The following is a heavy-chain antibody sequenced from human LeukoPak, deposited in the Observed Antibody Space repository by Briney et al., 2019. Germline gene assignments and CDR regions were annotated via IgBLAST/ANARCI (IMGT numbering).Heavy chain of an antibody. CDR2: LSSSSSHT. CDR1: GFTFSDYY. J-gene: IGHJ4*02. V-gene: IGHV3-11*05. D-gene: IGHD3-9*01. Sequence: GGSLRLSCAASGFTFSDYYMSWIRQAPGKGLEWVSYLSSSSSHTNYADSVKGRFTIPRDDTKNSLYLQMNSLIAKITAVYYCARVGYDILTGYLYFDYWGQGTLVTVSS. CDR3: ARVGYDILTGYLYFDY.